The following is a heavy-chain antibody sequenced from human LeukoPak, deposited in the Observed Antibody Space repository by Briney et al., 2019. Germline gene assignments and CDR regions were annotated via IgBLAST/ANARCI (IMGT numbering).Heavy chain of an antibody. J-gene: IGHJ6*02. CDR2: IYYSGST. D-gene: IGHD2-15*01. CDR1: GGSISSYY. CDR3: ARLGYCSGGSCYRKYYYYGMDV. Sequence: PSETLSLTCTVSGGSISSYYWSWIRQPPGKGLEWIGYIYYSGSTNYNPSLKSRVTISVDTSKNQFSLKLSSVTAADTAVYYCARLGYCSGGSCYRKYYYYGMDVWGQGTTVTVSS. V-gene: IGHV4-59*01.